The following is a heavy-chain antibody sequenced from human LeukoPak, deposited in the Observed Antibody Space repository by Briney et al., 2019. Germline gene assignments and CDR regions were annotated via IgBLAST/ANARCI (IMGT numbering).Heavy chain of an antibody. CDR3: AREKGIVVVNTLTADY. CDR2: IGSDASIT. V-gene: IGHV3-30*04. Sequence: PGGSLRLSCIASGFTFSSYSMHWVRQAPGKGLEWVAVIGSDASITYYADFVRGRFTISRDNSKDTLYLQMNSLRAEDTAVYYCAREKGIVVVNTLTADYWGQGTLVTVSS. CDR1: GFTFSSYS. D-gene: IGHD3-22*01. J-gene: IGHJ4*02.